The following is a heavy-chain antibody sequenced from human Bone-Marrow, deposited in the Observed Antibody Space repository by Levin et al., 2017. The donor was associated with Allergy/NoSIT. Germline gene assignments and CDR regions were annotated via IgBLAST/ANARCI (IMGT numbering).Heavy chain of an antibody. J-gene: IGHJ6*02. V-gene: IGHV1-8*01. Sequence: ASVKVSCKASGYTFTSYDINWVRQATGQGLEWMGWMNPNSGNTDYAQKFQGRVTMTRNTSISTAYMELRSLRSEDTAVYYCASFAAVTIFVVVPYGMDIWGQGTTVTVSS. CDR1: GYTFTSYD. D-gene: IGHD3-3*01. CDR3: ASFAAVTIFVVVPYGMDI. CDR2: MNPNSGNT.